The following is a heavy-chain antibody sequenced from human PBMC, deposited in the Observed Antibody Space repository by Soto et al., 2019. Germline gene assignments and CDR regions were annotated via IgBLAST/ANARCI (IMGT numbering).Heavy chain of an antibody. Sequence: AGGSLRLSCAASGFTLSNAWMSWVRQAPGKGLEWVGRIKSKTDGGTTDYAAHVKGRFTISRDDSKNTLYLQMNSLKTEDTAVYYCTTDNMPGPTYSQFQHWGQGTLVTVSS. CDR1: GFTLSNAW. V-gene: IGHV3-15*01. D-gene: IGHD1-7*01. CDR3: TTDNMPGPTYSQFQH. CDR2: IKSKTDGGTT. J-gene: IGHJ1*01.